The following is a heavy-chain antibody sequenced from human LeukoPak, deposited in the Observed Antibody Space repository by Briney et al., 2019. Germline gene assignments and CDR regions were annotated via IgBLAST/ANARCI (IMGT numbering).Heavy chain of an antibody. Sequence: TGGSLRLSCAASEFTFSSYSMSWVRQAPGKGLEWVSSISSSSSYIYYADSVKGRFTISRDNAKNSLYLQMNSLRAEDTAVYYCMSSGWGIIDYWGQGTLVTVSS. V-gene: IGHV3-21*01. CDR2: ISSSSSYI. CDR3: MSSGWGIIDY. J-gene: IGHJ4*02. CDR1: EFTFSSYS. D-gene: IGHD3-16*01.